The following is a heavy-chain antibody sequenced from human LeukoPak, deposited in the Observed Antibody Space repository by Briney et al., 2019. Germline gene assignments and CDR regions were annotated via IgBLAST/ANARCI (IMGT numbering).Heavy chain of an antibody. CDR2: INYRGTT. V-gene: IGHV4-39*07. CDR3: TRVSRDSGNYYTFLDY. Sequence: SETLSLTCTVSGGPISSGDYYWGWIRQPPGMGPEWIGSINYRGTTYYNPSLQSRVAISVDTSKNQFSLQLTSVTATDTAVYYCTRVSRDSGNYYTFLDYWGQGTMVTVSS. D-gene: IGHD1-26*01. J-gene: IGHJ4*02. CDR1: GGPISSGDYY.